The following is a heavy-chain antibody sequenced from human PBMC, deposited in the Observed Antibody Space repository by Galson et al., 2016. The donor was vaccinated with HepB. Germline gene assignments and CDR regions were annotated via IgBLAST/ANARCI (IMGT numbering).Heavy chain of an antibody. CDR1: GFTFSNYA. D-gene: IGHD6-19*01. J-gene: IGHJ2*01. CDR3: AKACSGLSGRARYSAL. Sequence: SLRLSCAASGFTFSNYAMNWVRQTPGKGLEWVTGISGSGGRTFYADSVKGRFAISRDNSKKELYLPMNNLRDEDTAEYFCAKACSGLSGRARYSALWGRGTLVTVSS. CDR2: ISGSGGRT. V-gene: IGHV3-23*01.